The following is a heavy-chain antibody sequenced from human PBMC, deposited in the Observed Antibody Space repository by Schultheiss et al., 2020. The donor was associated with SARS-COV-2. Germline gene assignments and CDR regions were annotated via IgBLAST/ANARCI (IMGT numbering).Heavy chain of an antibody. D-gene: IGHD3-22*01. CDR2: IYYSGST. J-gene: IGHJ3*02. Sequence: LRLSCAVSGGSISSGGYSWSWIRQHPGKGLEWIGYIYYSGSTYYNPSLKSRVTISVDTSKNQFSLKLSSVTAADTAVYYCARARITMIVVVDAFDIWGQGTMVTVSS. CDR1: GGSISSGGYS. V-gene: IGHV4-31*11. CDR3: ARARITMIVVVDAFDI.